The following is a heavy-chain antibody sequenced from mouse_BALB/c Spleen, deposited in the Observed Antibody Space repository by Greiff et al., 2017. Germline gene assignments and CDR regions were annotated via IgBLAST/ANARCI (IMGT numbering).Heavy chain of an antibody. D-gene: IGHD1-1*01. J-gene: IGHJ4*01. CDR2: ISNGGGST. Sequence: EVMLVESGGGLVQPGGSLKLSCAASGFTFSSYTMSWVRQTPEKRLEWVAYISNGGGSTYYPDTVKGRFTISRDNAKNTLYLQMSSLKSEDTAMYYCAGGLYYYGSNGMDYWGQGTSGTVSS. CDR1: GFTFSSYT. CDR3: AGGLYYYGSNGMDY. V-gene: IGHV5-12-2*01.